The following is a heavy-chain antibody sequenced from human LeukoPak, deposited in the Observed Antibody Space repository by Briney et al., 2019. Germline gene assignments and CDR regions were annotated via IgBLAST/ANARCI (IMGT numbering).Heavy chain of an antibody. Sequence: SETLSLTCSVSGGSLSSYYWNWIRQPAGKGLEWIGHIYTTGTTNYNPALKSRVSMSLDTSKNQFSLKLSSVTAADTAVYYCARGYSGYSVDYWGQGTLVTVSS. CDR2: IYTTGTT. V-gene: IGHV4-4*07. J-gene: IGHJ4*02. CDR3: ARGYSGYSVDY. CDR1: GGSLSSYY. D-gene: IGHD5-12*01.